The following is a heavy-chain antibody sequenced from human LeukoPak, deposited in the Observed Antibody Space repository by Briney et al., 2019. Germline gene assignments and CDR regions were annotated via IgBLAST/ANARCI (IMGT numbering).Heavy chain of an antibody. V-gene: IGHV4-59*01. J-gene: IGHJ5*02. Sequence: SETLSLTCTVSGGSISSYYWSWIRQPPGKGLEWIGYIYYSGSTNYNPSLKSRVTISVDTSKNQFSLKLSSVTAADTAVYYCARLLSPGSYYNPWGQGTLVTVSS. CDR2: IYYSGST. CDR1: GGSISSYY. D-gene: IGHD3-10*01. CDR3: ARLLSPGSYYNP.